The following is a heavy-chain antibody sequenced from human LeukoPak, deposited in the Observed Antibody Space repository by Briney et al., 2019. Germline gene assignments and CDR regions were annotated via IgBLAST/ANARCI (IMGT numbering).Heavy chain of an antibody. CDR1: GFTFSSYG. CDR3: AKDRYSSGWYNDY. CDR2: ISYDGSNK. Sequence: QTGGSLRLSCAASGFTFSSYGMHWVRQAPGKGLEWVAVISYDGSNKYYADSVKGRFTTSRDNSKNTLYLQMNSLRAEDTAVYYCAKDRYSSGWYNDYWGQGTLVTVSS. D-gene: IGHD6-19*01. J-gene: IGHJ4*02. V-gene: IGHV3-30*18.